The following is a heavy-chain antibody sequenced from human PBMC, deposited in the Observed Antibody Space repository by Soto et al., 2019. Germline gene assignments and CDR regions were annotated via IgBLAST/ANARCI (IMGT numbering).Heavy chain of an antibody. CDR3: ARDRHDILSYGMDV. Sequence: GGSLRLSCAASGFTFSSYSMNWVRQAPGKGLEWVSYISSSSTIYYADSVKGRFTISRDNAKNSLYLQMNSLRDEDTAVYYCARDRHDILSYGMDVWGQGTTVTVSS. J-gene: IGHJ6*02. CDR2: ISSSSTI. V-gene: IGHV3-48*02. D-gene: IGHD3-9*01. CDR1: GFTFSSYS.